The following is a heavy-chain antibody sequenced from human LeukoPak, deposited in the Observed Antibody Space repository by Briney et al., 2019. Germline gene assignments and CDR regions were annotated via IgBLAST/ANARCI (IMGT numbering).Heavy chain of an antibody. CDR3: ARHYSSSWKTGFDY. D-gene: IGHD6-13*01. CDR2: IYYSGST. CDR1: GGSISSYY. Sequence: SSETLSLTCTVSGGSISSYYWSWIRQPPGKGLEWIGYIYYSGSTNYNPSLKSRVTISVDTSKNQFSLKLSSVTAADTAVYYCARHYSSSWKTGFDYWGQGTLVTVSS. J-gene: IGHJ4*02. V-gene: IGHV4-59*08.